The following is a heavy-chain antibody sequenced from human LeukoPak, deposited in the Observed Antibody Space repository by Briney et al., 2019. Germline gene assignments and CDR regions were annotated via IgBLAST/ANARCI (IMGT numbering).Heavy chain of an antibody. D-gene: IGHD6-13*01. V-gene: IGHV3-30*18. CDR1: GFTFSSYG. J-gene: IGHJ6*04. Sequence: PGRSLRLSCAASGFTFSSYGMHWVRQAPGKGLEWVAVISYDGSNKYYADSVKGRFTISRDNSKNTLYLQMNSLRAEDTAVYYCAKGAAAVFYYYYYGMDVWGKGTTVTVSS. CDR2: ISYDGSNK. CDR3: AKGAAAVFYYYYYGMDV.